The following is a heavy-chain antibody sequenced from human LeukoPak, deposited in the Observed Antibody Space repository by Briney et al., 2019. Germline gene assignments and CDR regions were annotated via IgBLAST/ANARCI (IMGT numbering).Heavy chain of an antibody. CDR2: IHTSGST. D-gene: IGHD2-8*01. J-gene: IGHJ4*02. CDR3: SRENGAFSPFGY. CDR1: GGSISSNF. V-gene: IGHV4-4*07. Sequence: PSETLSLTCTVSGGSISSNFWSWIRQPAGKGLEWIGRIHTSGSTNYNPSLKSRVTMSVDTSKNQFSLNLSSVTAADTAVYYCSRENGAFSPFGYWGQGTLVTVLS.